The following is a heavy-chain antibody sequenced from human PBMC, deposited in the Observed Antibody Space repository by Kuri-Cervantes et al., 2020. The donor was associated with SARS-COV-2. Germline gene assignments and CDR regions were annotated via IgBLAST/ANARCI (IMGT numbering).Heavy chain of an antibody. CDR3: ARARGYCTNGVCYLWFDP. D-gene: IGHD2-8*01. V-gene: IGHV3-7*03. Sequence: GGSLRLSCAASGFTFSRYWMSWVRQAPGKGLEWVANIEEDGSEKTYVDSVKGRFTISRGNAKNSLYLQMNSLRAEDTAVYYCARARGYCTNGVCYLWFDPWGQGTLVTVSS. CDR1: GFTFSRYW. J-gene: IGHJ5*02. CDR2: IEEDGSEK.